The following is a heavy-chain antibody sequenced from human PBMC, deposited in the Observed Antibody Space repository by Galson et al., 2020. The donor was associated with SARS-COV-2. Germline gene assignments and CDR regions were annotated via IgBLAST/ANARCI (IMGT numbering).Heavy chain of an antibody. CDR3: AKKYGSGWTKGFDY. V-gene: IGHV3-23*01. CDR1: GFTFSNYA. Sequence: GGSLSLSCAASGFTFSNYAMSWVRQAPGKGLEWVAAITSSGSSTYYADSVKGRITISRDNSKNTLYLQMNSLRAEDTAVYYCAKKYGSGWTKGFDYWGQGTLVTVSS. J-gene: IGHJ4*02. D-gene: IGHD6-19*01. CDR2: ITSSGSST.